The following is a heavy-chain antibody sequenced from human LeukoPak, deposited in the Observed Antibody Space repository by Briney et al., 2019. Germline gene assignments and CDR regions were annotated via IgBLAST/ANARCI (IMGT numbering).Heavy chain of an antibody. CDR2: ISYDGSNK. Sequence: GGSLRLSCAASGFTFSSYGMHWVRQAPGKGLEWVAVISYDGSNKYYADSVKGRFTISRDNSKNTLYLQMNSLRAEDTAVYYCANDGGAVAWPYYFDYWGQGTLVTVSS. CDR1: GFTFSSYG. V-gene: IGHV3-30*18. J-gene: IGHJ4*02. D-gene: IGHD6-19*01. CDR3: ANDGGAVAWPYYFDY.